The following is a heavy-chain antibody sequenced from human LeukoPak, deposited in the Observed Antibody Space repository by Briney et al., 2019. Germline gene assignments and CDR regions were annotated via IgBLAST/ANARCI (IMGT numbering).Heavy chain of an antibody. CDR1: GYTFTDYY. CDR3: ARANFLYCSSSTCLFDY. V-gene: IGHV1-2*02. J-gene: IGHJ4*02. CDR2: INPNDGDT. D-gene: IGHD2-2*01. Sequence: WASVKVSCKASGYTFTDYYMHWVRQAPGQGFEWMGWINPNDGDTNYAQKFQGRVTMTRDTSISTAHMEVSRLRSDDTAVYYCARANFLYCSSSTCLFDYWGQGTLVTVSS.